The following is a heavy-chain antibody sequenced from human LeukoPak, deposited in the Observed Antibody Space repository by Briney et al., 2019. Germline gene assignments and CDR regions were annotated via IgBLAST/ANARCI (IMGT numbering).Heavy chain of an antibody. Sequence: SETLSLTCAVYGGSFSGYYWSWIRQPPGKGLEWIGEINHSGSTNYNPSLKSRVTISADTSKNQFSLKLSSVTAADTAVYYCAKHYMGSSYNRGCDCWGQGTQVTVSS. D-gene: IGHD3-10*01. J-gene: IGHJ4*02. CDR2: INHSGST. CDR3: AKHYMGSSYNRGCDC. V-gene: IGHV4-34*01. CDR1: GGSFSGYY.